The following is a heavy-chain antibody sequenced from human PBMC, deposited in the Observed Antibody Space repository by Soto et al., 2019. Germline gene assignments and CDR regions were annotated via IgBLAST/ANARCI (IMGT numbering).Heavy chain of an antibody. CDR3: ARSMYYYDSRWFDL. Sequence: SGPTLVNPTQTLTLTCAFSGFSLSTSGMCVSWIRQPPGKALEWLARIDWDDDKRYGPSLKSRLTITKDTSKNQVVLTMTNMDPVDTATYYCARSMYYYDSRWFDLWGQGTLVTVSS. J-gene: IGHJ5*02. CDR2: IDWDDDK. CDR1: GFSLSTSGMC. V-gene: IGHV2-5*08. D-gene: IGHD3-22*01.